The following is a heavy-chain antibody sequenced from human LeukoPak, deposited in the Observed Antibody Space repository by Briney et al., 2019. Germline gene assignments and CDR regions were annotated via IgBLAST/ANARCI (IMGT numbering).Heavy chain of an antibody. CDR3: ARSPHILTGENFDY. CDR1: GYTFTSYG. V-gene: IGHV1-2*02. J-gene: IGHJ4*02. D-gene: IGHD3-9*01. Sequence: GASVKVSCKASGYTFTSYGISWVRQAPGQGLEWMGWINPNSGGTNYAQKFQDRVTMTRDTSISTDYMELSRLRSADTAVYYCARSPHILTGENFDYWGQGTLVTVSS. CDR2: INPNSGGT.